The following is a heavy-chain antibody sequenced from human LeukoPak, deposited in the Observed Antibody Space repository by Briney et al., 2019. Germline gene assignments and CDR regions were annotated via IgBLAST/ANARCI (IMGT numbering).Heavy chain of an antibody. CDR2: IYYSGST. CDR3: ARGKGSSWPER. V-gene: IGHV4-59*01. D-gene: IGHD6-13*01. CDR1: GGSISSYY. Sequence: SETLSLTCTVSGGSISSYYWSRIRQPPGKGLEWIGYIYYSGSTNYNPSPKSRVTISVDTSKNQFSLKLSSVTAADTSVYYCARGKGSSWPERWGQGTLVTVSS. J-gene: IGHJ4*02.